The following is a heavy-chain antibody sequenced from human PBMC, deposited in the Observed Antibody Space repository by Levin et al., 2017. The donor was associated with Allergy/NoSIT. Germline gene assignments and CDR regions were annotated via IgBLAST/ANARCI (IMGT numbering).Heavy chain of an antibody. V-gene: IGHV5-51*01. Sequence: KGLEWMGIIYPGDSDTRYSPSFQGQVTISADKSISTAYLQWSSLKASDTAMYYCARTKVIITWFDPWGQGTLVTVSS. J-gene: IGHJ5*02. D-gene: IGHD3-16*01. CDR3: ARTKVIITWFDP. CDR2: IYPGDSDT.